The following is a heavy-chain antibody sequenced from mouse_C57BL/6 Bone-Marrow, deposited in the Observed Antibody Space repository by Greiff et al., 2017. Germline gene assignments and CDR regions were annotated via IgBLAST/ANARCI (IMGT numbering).Heavy chain of an antibody. CDR1: GFSLSTFGMG. Sequence: QVTLKECGPGILQPSQTLSLTCSFSGFSLSTFGMGVGWIRQPSGKGLEWLAHIWWDDDKYYNPALKSRLTISKDTSKNQVFLKIANVDTADTATYYCARIPVITTVVATPYYYAMDYWGQGTSVTVSS. J-gene: IGHJ4*01. V-gene: IGHV8-8*01. CDR2: IWWDDDK. D-gene: IGHD1-1*01. CDR3: ARIPVITTVVATPYYYAMDY.